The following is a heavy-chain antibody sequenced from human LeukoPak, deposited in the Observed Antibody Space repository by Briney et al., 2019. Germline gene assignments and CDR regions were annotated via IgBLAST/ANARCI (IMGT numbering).Heavy chain of an antibody. J-gene: IGHJ4*02. CDR3: ASDSSGWYNSFDY. D-gene: IGHD6-19*01. CDR1: GGSISSSSYC. V-gene: IGHV4-39*01. CDR2: IDYSGST. Sequence: SETLSLTCTVSGGSISSSSYCWGWIRQPPGKGLEWIGSIDYSGSTYYNPSLKSRVTISVDTSKNQFSLKLTSVTAADTAVYYCASDSSGWYNSFDYWGQGTLVTVSS.